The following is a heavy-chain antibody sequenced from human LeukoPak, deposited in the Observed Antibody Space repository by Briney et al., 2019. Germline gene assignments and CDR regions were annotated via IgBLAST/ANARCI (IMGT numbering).Heavy chain of an antibody. J-gene: IGHJ4*02. V-gene: IGHV3-48*03. CDR1: GFTFSSYE. CDR3: ARKYCSTTSCLFDN. Sequence: GGSLRLSCAASGFTFSSYEMNWVRQAPGKGLQWVSDISSSGTTIYYADSVKGRFTISRDNAKNSLYLQMNSLRAEDTAVYYCARKYCSTTSCLFDNWGQGTLVAVSS. D-gene: IGHD2-2*01. CDR2: ISSSGTTI.